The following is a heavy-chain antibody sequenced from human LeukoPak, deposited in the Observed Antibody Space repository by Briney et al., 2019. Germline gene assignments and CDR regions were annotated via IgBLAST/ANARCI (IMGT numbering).Heavy chain of an antibody. CDR3: ARADWSGQPDY. CDR2: IYTSGST. V-gene: IGHV4-61*02. J-gene: IGHJ4*02. CDR1: GGSISSGSYY. Sequence: PSQTLSLTCTVSGGSISSGSYYWSWIRQPAGKGLEWIGRIYTSGSTNYNPSLKSRVTISVDTSKNQFSLKLGSVTAADTAVYYCARADWSGQPDYWGQGTLVTVSS. D-gene: IGHD3-3*01.